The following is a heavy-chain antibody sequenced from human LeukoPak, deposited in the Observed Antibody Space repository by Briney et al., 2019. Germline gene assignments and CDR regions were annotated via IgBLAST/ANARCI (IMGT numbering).Heavy chain of an antibody. J-gene: IGHJ4*02. V-gene: IGHV3-48*01. CDR1: GFTFGSYS. Sequence: PGGSLRLSCAASGFTFGSYSMNWVRQAPGKGLEWLSYISSSSSTISYADSVKGRFTISRDNAKNSLYLQMNSLRAEDTAVYYCARDTSLATGVITTASIGYWGQGTLVTVSS. D-gene: IGHD3-22*01. CDR2: ISSSSSTI. CDR3: ARDTSLATGVITTASIGY.